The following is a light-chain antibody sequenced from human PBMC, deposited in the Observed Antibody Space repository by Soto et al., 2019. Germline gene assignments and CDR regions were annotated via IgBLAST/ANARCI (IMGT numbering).Light chain of an antibody. V-gene: IGLV2-11*01. CDR1: NTDVGNYNY. J-gene: IGLJ2*01. CDR3: CSYAGRYTVI. Sequence: QSALTQPPSVSGSPGQSVTISCTGTNTDVGNYNYVSWYQHHPGKAPKLMIYDVSERPSGIPHRFSGSKSGNTASLTISGLQADDEGDYYCCSYAGRYTVIFGGGTKLTVL. CDR2: DVS.